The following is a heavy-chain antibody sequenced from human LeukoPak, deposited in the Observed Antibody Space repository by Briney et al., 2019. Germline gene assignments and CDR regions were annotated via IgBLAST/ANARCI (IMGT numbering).Heavy chain of an antibody. CDR3: ITPLPYSAQ. Sequence: GGSLRLSCVASGFTFGEYWMSWVRQAPGKGLEWVANIKLDGSEKNYVDSVKGRFTISRDNTENSLYLQMNSLKTEDTAVYYCITPLPYSAQGGQGTLVTVSS. D-gene: IGHD2-21*01. J-gene: IGHJ4*02. V-gene: IGHV3-7*03. CDR1: GFTFGEYW. CDR2: IKLDGSEK.